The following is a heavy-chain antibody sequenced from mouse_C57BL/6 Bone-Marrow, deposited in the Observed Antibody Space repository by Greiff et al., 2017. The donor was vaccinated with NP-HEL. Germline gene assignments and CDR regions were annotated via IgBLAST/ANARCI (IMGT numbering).Heavy chain of an antibody. J-gene: IGHJ2*01. CDR2: ISSGGDYI. Sequence: DVMLVESGEGLVKPGGSLKLSCAASGFTFSSYAMSWVRQTPEKRLEWVAYISSGGDYIYYADTVKGRFTISRDNARNTLYLQMSSLKSEDTAMYYCTRDRDYGSSFIDYWGQGTTLTVSS. CDR3: TRDRDYGSSFIDY. D-gene: IGHD1-1*01. CDR1: GFTFSSYA. V-gene: IGHV5-9-1*02.